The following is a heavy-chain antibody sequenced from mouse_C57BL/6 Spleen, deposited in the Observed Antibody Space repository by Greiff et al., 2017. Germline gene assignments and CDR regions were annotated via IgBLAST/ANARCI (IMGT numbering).Heavy chain of an antibody. J-gene: IGHJ2*01. D-gene: IGHD2-3*01. CDR3: ARGGDGYHFYYFDY. CDR1: GYTFTSYW. V-gene: IGHV1-64*01. Sequence: VQLQQPGAELVKPGASVKLSCKASGYTFTSYWMHWVKQRPGQGLEWIGMIHPNSGSTNYNEKFKSKATLTVDKSSSTAYMQLSSLTSEDSAVYDCARGGDGYHFYYFDYWGQGTTLTVAS. CDR2: IHPNSGST.